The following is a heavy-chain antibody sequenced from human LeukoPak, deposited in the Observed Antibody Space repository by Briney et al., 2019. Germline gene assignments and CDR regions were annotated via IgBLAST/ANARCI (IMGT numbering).Heavy chain of an antibody. Sequence: SETLSLTCAVYVGSFSGYYWTWIRQSPGKGLEWIGEINHSGSTNYNPSLKSRVTISVDTSKNQFSLKLSSVTAADTAVYYCARLVSWEGPYFDYWGQGTLVTVSS. V-gene: IGHV4-34*01. CDR2: INHSGST. J-gene: IGHJ4*02. CDR3: ARLVSWEGPYFDY. D-gene: IGHD1-26*01. CDR1: VGSFSGYY.